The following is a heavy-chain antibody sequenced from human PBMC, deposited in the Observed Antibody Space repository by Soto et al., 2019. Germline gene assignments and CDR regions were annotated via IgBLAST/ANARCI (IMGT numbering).Heavy chain of an antibody. Sequence: GGSLRLSCAASGFTFSSYWMHWVRQAPGKGLVWVSRINSDGSSTSYADSVKGRFTISRDNAKNTLYLQMNSLRAEDTAVYYCARDPYYDFWSGYYTGVVDYWGQGTLVTVSS. CDR3: ARDPYYDFWSGYYTGVVDY. CDR2: INSDGSST. D-gene: IGHD3-3*01. J-gene: IGHJ4*02. CDR1: GFTFSSYW. V-gene: IGHV3-74*01.